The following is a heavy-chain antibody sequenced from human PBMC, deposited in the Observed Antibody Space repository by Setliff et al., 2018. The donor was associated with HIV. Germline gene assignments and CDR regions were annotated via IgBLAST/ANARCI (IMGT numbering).Heavy chain of an antibody. CDR2: INPSGGTT. Sequence: VASVKVSCKTSGYTFTTYYMHWVRQAPGRGLEWMGIINPSGGTTTYAQKFQGRVTMTRDTSTSTVYLELSSLRSEDTAVYYCAREVSTIGARRGAYDPWGQGTLVTVSS. D-gene: IGHD2-8*01. V-gene: IGHV1-46*01. CDR1: GYTFTTYY. J-gene: IGHJ5*02. CDR3: AREVSTIGARRGAYDP.